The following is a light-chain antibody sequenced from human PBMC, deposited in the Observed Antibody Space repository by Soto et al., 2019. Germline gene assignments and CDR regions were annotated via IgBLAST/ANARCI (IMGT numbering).Light chain of an antibody. Sequence: QSALTQPPSASGTPGQRVTISCSGSSSNIGSNTVNWFQQLPGTAPKLLIDSNNQRPSGVPDRFSGSKSGTSASLAISGLQSEDEADYYCAAWDDSLNGLYVFGTGTK. J-gene: IGLJ1*01. CDR2: SNN. CDR1: SSNIGSNT. V-gene: IGLV1-44*01. CDR3: AAWDDSLNGLYV.